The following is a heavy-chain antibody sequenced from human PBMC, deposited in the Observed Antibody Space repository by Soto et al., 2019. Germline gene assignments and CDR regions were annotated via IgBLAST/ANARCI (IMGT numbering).Heavy chain of an antibody. Sequence: GGSLRLSCAASGFRFSDYKMSWVRQAPGKGLEWVSYISGSGSTIYYADSVRGRFTISRDNSKNTLYLHMNSLRAEDTAMYYCAKDLTGDSGQGHLFDYWGQGVLVTVSS. J-gene: IGHJ4*02. CDR1: GFRFSDYK. CDR2: ISGSGSTI. D-gene: IGHD7-27*01. V-gene: IGHV3-23*01. CDR3: AKDLTGDSGQGHLFDY.